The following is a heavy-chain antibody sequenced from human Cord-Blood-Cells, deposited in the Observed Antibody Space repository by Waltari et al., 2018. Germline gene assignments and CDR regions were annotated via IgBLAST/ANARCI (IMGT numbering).Heavy chain of an antibody. CDR3: ARRVGSGSYYNLIFDY. D-gene: IGHD3-10*01. V-gene: IGHV4-39*07. Sequence: QLQLQESGPGLVKPSETLSLTCTVSGGSIRRSSYYWGWIRQPPGKGLEWIGSIYFSGSTYYNPSLKSGVTISVDTSKNQFSLKLSSVTAADTAVYYCARRVGSGSYYNLIFDYWGQGTLVTVSS. CDR1: GGSIRRSSYY. J-gene: IGHJ4*02. CDR2: IYFSGST.